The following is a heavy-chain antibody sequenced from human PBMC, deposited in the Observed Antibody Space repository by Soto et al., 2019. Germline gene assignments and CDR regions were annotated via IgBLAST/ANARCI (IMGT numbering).Heavy chain of an antibody. Sequence: QVQWVQSGAEVRQPASSVKVSCKTSGGTFSSYAISWVRQAPRQGLEWMGGIVPIVDTSTYAQKFQGRVTITADESTSTVYMELSSLRSDDTAVYYCVRVVAIPGYPDNWGQGTLVTVSS. V-gene: IGHV1-69*12. J-gene: IGHJ4*02. D-gene: IGHD5-12*01. CDR3: VRVVAIPGYPDN. CDR2: IVPIVDTS. CDR1: GGTFSSYA.